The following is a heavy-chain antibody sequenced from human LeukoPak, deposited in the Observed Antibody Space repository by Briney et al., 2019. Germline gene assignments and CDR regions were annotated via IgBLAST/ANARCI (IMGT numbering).Heavy chain of an antibody. CDR3: ARGDWRWLQSDY. V-gene: IGHV1-8*01. J-gene: IGHJ4*02. CDR1: GYTFTSYD. D-gene: IGHD5-24*01. Sequence: ASVKVSCKASGYTFTSYDINWVRQATGQGLEWMGWMNPNSGNTGYAQKFQGRVTMTRNTSISTAYMELSSLRSEDTAVYSCARGDWRWLQSDYWGQGTLVTVSS. CDR2: MNPNSGNT.